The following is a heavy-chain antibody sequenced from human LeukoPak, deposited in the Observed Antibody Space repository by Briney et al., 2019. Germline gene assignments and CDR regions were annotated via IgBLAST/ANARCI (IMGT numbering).Heavy chain of an antibody. CDR1: GFTFRSYW. V-gene: IGHV3-7*01. CDR3: AIDSGIAPAGYFHSYGMDV. J-gene: IGHJ6*02. Sequence: SGGSLRLSCAASGFTFRSYWMTWVRQAPGKGLEWVANIKQDGSEKYYVDSVKGRFTISRDSAKNLLYLQMNSLRAEDTAVYYCAIDSGIAPAGYFHSYGMDVWGQGTTVTVS. D-gene: IGHD6-25*01. CDR2: IKQDGSEK.